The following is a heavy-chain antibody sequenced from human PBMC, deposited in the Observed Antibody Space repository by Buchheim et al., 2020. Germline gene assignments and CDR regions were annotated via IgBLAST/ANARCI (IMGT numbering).Heavy chain of an antibody. CDR3: ARDVLRYFDWLFPQYYYYYGMDV. CDR1: GFTFSSYA. D-gene: IGHD3-9*01. J-gene: IGHJ6*02. V-gene: IGHV3-30*04. Sequence: QVQLVESGGGVVQPGRSLRLSCAAPGFTFSSYAMHWVRQAPGKGLEWVAVISYDGSNKYYADSVKGRFTISRDNSKNTLYLQMNSLRAEDTAVYYCARDVLRYFDWLFPQYYYYYGMDVWGQGTT. CDR2: ISYDGSNK.